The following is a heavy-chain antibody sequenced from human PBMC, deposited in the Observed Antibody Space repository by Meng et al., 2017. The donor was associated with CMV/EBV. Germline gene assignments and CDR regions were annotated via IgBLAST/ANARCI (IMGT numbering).Heavy chain of an antibody. Sequence: VYGGSFSGYDWSWISQPPGKGLEWIGEINHSGSTNYNPSLKSRVTISVDTSKNQFSLKLSSVTAADTAVYYCASSPRRAANNWFDPWGQGTLVTVSS. D-gene: IGHD2-15*01. J-gene: IGHJ5*02. CDR3: ASSPRRAANNWFDP. CDR1: GGSFSGYD. CDR2: INHSGST. V-gene: IGHV4-34*01.